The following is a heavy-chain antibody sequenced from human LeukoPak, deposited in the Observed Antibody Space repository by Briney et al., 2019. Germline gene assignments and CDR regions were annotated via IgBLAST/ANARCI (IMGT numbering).Heavy chain of an antibody. D-gene: IGHD3-22*01. CDR3: ARDLNPHYYDRSEAIDY. CDR2: INPSGGST. J-gene: IGHJ4*02. V-gene: IGHV1-46*01. Sequence: ASVKVSCKASGYTFTSYYMHWVRQAPGQGLEWMGIINPSGGSTSYAQKFQGRVTMTRDTSTSTVYMELSSLRSEDTAVYYCARDLNPHYYDRSEAIDYWGQGTPVTVSS. CDR1: GYTFTSYY.